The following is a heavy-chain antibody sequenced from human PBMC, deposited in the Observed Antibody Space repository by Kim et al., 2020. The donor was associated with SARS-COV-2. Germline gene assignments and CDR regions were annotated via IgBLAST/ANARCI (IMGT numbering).Heavy chain of an antibody. CDR3: ARVNRGTRFGELPNWYYYYGMDV. V-gene: IGHV1-2*02. CDR1: GYTFTGYY. CDR2: INPNSGGT. D-gene: IGHD3-10*02. J-gene: IGHJ6*02. Sequence: ASVKVSCKASGYTFTGYYMHWVRQAPGQGLEWMGWINPNSGGTNYAQKFQGRVTMTRDTSISTAYMELSRLRSDDTAVYYCARVNRGTRFGELPNWYYYYGMDVWGQGTTVTVSS.